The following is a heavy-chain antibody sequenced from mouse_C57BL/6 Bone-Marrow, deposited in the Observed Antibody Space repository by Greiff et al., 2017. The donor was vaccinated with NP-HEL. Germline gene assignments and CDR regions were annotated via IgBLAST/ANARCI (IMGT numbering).Heavy chain of an antibody. V-gene: IGHV1-80*01. CDR3: ARGDYGSSRFGYAMDY. J-gene: IGHJ4*01. Sequence: QVQLKESGAELVKPGASVKISCKASGEEGRREGRKGGKEREGKGGEGRGKRVEGEGDTKYNGKCKGKATLTADKSASTAYMQVSSLTSEGSAVYFCARGDYGSSRFGYAMDYWGQGTSVTVSS. CDR2: RVEGEGDT. D-gene: IGHD1-1*01. CDR1: GEEGRREG.